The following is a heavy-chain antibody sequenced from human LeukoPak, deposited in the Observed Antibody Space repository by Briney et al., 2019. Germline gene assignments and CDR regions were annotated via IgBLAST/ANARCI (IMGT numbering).Heavy chain of an antibody. CDR3: ARDNYYGSGSQIGGYYHYYGMDV. Sequence: GASVKVSCKASGYTFTSYGISWVRQAPGQGLEWMGWISACNGNTNYAQKLQGRVTKTTDTSTSTAYMELRSLRSDDTAVYYCARDNYYGSGSQIGGYYHYYGMDVWGQGTTVTVSS. D-gene: IGHD3-10*01. CDR1: GYTFTSYG. CDR2: ISACNGNT. J-gene: IGHJ6*02. V-gene: IGHV1-18*01.